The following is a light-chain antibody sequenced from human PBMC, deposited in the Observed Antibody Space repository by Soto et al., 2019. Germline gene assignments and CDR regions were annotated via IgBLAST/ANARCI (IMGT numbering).Light chain of an antibody. Sequence: DIQMTQSPSTLSASVGDRVTITCRASQNINRWLAWYQQKPGKAPKVLIYKASALERGVPLRFSGSGSGTEFTLTISSLQPDDVATYYCQQYDSDSPTFGGGTKVEIE. CDR2: KAS. J-gene: IGKJ4*01. CDR1: QNINRW. V-gene: IGKV1-5*03. CDR3: QQYDSDSPT.